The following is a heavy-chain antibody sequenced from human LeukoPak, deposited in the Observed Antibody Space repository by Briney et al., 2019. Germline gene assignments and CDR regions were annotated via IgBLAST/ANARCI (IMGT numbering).Heavy chain of an antibody. V-gene: IGHV7-4-1*02. J-gene: IGHJ4*02. Sequence: ASVNVSCKASGYTFTRYAINWVRQAPGQGLEWMGWINTKTGNPTYAQGFTGRFVFSLDISVNTAYLQINSLKAEDTAVYYCGRNEYSSSTDLEYWGQGTLVTVSS. CDR3: GRNEYSSSTDLEY. CDR2: INTKTGNP. CDR1: GYTFTRYA. D-gene: IGHD6-6*01.